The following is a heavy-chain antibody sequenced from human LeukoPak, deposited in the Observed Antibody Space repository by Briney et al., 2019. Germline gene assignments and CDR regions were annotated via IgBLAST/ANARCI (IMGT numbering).Heavy chain of an antibody. CDR2: ISYDGSNE. Sequence: PGGSLRLSCAASGFTFSSFGMHWVRQAPGKGLEWVTAISYDGSNEYYVDSVKVRFTISRDNSKNTLYLQMNSLRAEDTAVYYCAKDSAASGSYYIYRPFDCWGQGTLVTVSS. J-gene: IGHJ4*02. D-gene: IGHD3-10*01. V-gene: IGHV3-30*18. CDR3: AKDSAASGSYYIYRPFDC. CDR1: GFTFSSFG.